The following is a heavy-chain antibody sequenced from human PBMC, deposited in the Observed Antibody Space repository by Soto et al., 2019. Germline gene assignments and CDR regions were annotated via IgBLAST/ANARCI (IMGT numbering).Heavy chain of an antibody. CDR2: INHSGGT. Sequence: SETLSLTCAVYGGSFSGYYWSWIRQPPGKGLEWIGEINHSGGTNYNPSLKSRVTISVDTSKNQFSLRLSSATAADTAVYYCARDGYNLRADFDYWGQGTLVTVSS. CDR3: ARDGYNLRADFDY. CDR1: GGSFSGYY. J-gene: IGHJ4*02. V-gene: IGHV4-34*01. D-gene: IGHD5-12*01.